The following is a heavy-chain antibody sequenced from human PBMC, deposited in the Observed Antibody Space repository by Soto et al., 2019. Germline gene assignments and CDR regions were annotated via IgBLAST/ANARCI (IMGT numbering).Heavy chain of an antibody. D-gene: IGHD5-12*01. CDR1: GFTFSSYA. J-gene: IGHJ4*02. CDR2: ISYDGSNK. CDR3: GKDHHGYVSFRLDY. V-gene: IGHV3-30*18. Sequence: QVQLVESGGGVVQPGRSLRLSCAASGFTFSSYAMYWVRQAPGKGLEWVAVISYDGSNKYYADSVKGRFTISRDNSKNTLYLQMNSLRAEDTAVYYCGKDHHGYVSFRLDYWGQGTLVTVSS.